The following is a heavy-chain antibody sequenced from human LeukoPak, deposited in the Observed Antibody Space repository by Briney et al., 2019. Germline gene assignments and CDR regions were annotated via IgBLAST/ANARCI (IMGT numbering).Heavy chain of an antibody. CDR2: TTHSGSS. CDR3: ARMWPGRIGGSLGSSDY. V-gene: IGHV4-34*01. D-gene: IGHD3-3*01. CDR1: GGSFRGYY. J-gene: IGHJ4*02. Sequence: NASETLSLTCGVAGGSFRGYYWTWIRQAPGKGLEWIGETTHSGSSNYNPSPKSRVNISVDMAKNQFSLTLSSVTAADTGEYYCARMWPGRIGGSLGSSDYWGQGTLVTVSS.